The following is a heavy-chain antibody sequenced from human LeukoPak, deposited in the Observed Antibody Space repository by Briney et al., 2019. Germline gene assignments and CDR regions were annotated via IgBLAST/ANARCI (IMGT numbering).Heavy chain of an antibody. J-gene: IGHJ4*02. CDR2: IYPGDSDT. V-gene: IGHV5-51*01. Sequence: GGALEISCKASGCRFTNYWIGWVRQMPGKGLEGMGIIYPGDSDTRYSPSFQGQVTISADKSINPAYLQWSSLKASDTAMYYCASPYPREYCSTSSCYFNYWGQGTLVTVSS. CDR1: GCRFTNYW. D-gene: IGHD2-2*01. CDR3: ASPYPREYCSTSSCYFNY.